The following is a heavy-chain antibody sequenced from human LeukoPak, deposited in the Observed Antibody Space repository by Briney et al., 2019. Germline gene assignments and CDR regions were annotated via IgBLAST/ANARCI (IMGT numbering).Heavy chain of an antibody. J-gene: IGHJ4*02. Sequence: GGSLRLSCAASGFTFSSYAMSWVRQAPGKGLEWVSAISGSGGSTYYADSVKGRFTISRDNSKNTLYLQMNSLRAEDTAVYYCATRGGMYDILTGYSDYWGQGTLVTVSS. CDR2: ISGSGGST. V-gene: IGHV3-23*01. CDR3: ATRGGMYDILTGYSDY. CDR1: GFTFSSYA. D-gene: IGHD3-9*01.